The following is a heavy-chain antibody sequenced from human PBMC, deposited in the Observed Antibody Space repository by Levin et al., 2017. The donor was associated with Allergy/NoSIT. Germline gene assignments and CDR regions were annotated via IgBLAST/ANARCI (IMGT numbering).Heavy chain of an antibody. CDR3: ARGQRLTGGLNWFDP. CDR1: GDASRSSY. CDR2: IYYSGST. Sequence: SQTLSLPCTVSGDASRSSYWNWIRQSPGKGLEWIGYIYYSGSTKYNPSLKSRVTISQDMSKNQFSLRLSSVTAADTAVYYCARGQRLTGGLNWFDPWGQGTLVNVSS. J-gene: IGHJ5*02. V-gene: IGHV4-59*01. D-gene: IGHD1-1*01.